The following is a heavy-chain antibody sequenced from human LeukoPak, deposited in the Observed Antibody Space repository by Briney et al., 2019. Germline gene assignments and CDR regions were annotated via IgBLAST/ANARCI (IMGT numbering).Heavy chain of an antibody. D-gene: IGHD6-19*01. Sequence: GGSLRLSCAVSGLTFSNYAISWVRQAPGKGLEWVSAISGSGGSTYYADSVKGRFTISRDNSKNTLYLQMNSLRVEDTAVYYCARVMQWLADYWGQGTLVTVSS. CDR1: GLTFSNYA. CDR3: ARVMQWLADY. CDR2: ISGSGGST. J-gene: IGHJ4*02. V-gene: IGHV3-23*01.